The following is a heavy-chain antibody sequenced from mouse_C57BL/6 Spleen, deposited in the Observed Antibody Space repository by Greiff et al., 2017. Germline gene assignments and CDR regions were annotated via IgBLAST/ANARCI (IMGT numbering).Heavy chain of an antibody. CDR1: GFTFTDYY. Sequence: EVKLEESGGGLVQPGGSLSLSCAASGFTFTDYYMSWVRQPPGKALEWLGFIRNTANGYTTEYSASVKGRFTISRDNSQSILYLQMNALRAEDSATYCCARYTEDWYYFDYWGQGTTLTVSS. V-gene: IGHV7-3*01. J-gene: IGHJ2*01. D-gene: IGHD4-1*01. CDR2: IRNTANGYTT. CDR3: ARYTEDWYYFDY.